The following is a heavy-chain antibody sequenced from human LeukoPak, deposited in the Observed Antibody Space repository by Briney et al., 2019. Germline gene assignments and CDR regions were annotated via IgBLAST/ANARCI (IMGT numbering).Heavy chain of an antibody. V-gene: IGHV3-64*01. CDR2: ISSNGGIT. Sequence: EGSLRLSCAASGFTFSSSAMHWVRQAPGKGLEYVSGISSNGGITYYANSVKGRFTIPRDNSKNTLFLQMGSLRAEDMAVYYCARGNTLTGYSPYWGQGTLVTVSS. CDR3: ARGNTLTGYSPY. D-gene: IGHD3-9*01. CDR1: GFTFSSSA. J-gene: IGHJ4*02.